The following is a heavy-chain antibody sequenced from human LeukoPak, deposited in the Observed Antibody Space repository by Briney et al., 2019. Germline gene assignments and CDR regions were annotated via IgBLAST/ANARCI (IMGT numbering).Heavy chain of an antibody. D-gene: IGHD2-21*01. CDR3: ARGSGPFVDY. CDR1: GGSISSGSYY. J-gene: IGHJ4*02. Sequence: SQTLSLTCTVSGGSISSGSYYWSCIRQPAGKGLEGIGRIYTSGSTNYNPSLKSRVTISVDTSKNQFSLKLSSVPAADTAVYYCARGSGPFVDYWGQGTLVTVSS. V-gene: IGHV4-61*02. CDR2: IYTSGST.